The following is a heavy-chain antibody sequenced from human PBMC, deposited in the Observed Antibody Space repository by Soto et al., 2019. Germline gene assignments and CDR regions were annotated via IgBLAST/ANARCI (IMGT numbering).Heavy chain of an antibody. J-gene: IGHJ6*02. CDR1: GFTFSSYA. D-gene: IGHD2-2*01. CDR2: ISGSGGST. Sequence: GGSLRLSCAAFGFTFSSYAMTWVRQAPGKGLEWVSAISGSGGSTYYADSVKGRFTISRDNSKNTLYLQMNSLRAEDTAVYYCASRYGSSASCYPSYYGMDVWGQGTTVTVSS. V-gene: IGHV3-23*01. CDR3: ASRYGSSASCYPSYYGMDV.